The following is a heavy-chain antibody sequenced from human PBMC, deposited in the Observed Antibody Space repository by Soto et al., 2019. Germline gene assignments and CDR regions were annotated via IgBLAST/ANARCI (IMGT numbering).Heavy chain of an antibody. CDR2: INPSCGST. V-gene: IGHV1-46*01. CDR3: AREWPVTSDY. CDR1: GYTFTNYY. J-gene: IGHJ4*02. D-gene: IGHD4-17*01. Sequence: QVQLVQSGAEVQKPGASVKVSCKASGYTFTNYYMHWVRQAPGQALEWMGIINPSCGSTSYAQKFQGRVTMTWDTSTCTVYMELSSLRLEDTAVYYCAREWPVTSDYWGQGTLVTVTS.